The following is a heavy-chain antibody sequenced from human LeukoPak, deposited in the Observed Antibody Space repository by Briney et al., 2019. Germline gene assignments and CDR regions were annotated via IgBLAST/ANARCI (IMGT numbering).Heavy chain of an antibody. CDR2: INPNSGGT. Sequence: ASVKVSCKASGYTFTGYYMHWVRQAPGQGLEWMGWINPNSGGTNYAQKFQGRVTMTRDTSISTAYMELSRLRSDDTAVYYCARSNNYGDYSMGFWGQGILVTVSS. D-gene: IGHD4-17*01. CDR3: ARSNNYGDYSMGF. J-gene: IGHJ4*02. CDR1: GYTFTGYY. V-gene: IGHV1-2*02.